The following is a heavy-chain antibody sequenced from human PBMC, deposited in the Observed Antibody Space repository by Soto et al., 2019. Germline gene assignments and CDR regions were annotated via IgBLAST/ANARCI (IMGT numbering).Heavy chain of an antibody. CDR2: ISYDGSNK. V-gene: IGHV3-30*18. D-gene: IGHD3-22*01. Sequence: QVQLVESGGGVVQPGRSLRLSCAASGFTFSSYGMHWVRQAPGKGLEWVAVISYDGSNKYYADSVKGRFTISRDNSKNTLYLQMNSLRAEDTAVYYCAKRARQDGTYYYDSSGYSDAFDIWGQGTMVTVPS. J-gene: IGHJ3*02. CDR1: GFTFSSYG. CDR3: AKRARQDGTYYYDSSGYSDAFDI.